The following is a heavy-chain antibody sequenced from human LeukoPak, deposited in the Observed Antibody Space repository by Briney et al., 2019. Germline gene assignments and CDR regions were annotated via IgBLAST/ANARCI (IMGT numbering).Heavy chain of an antibody. D-gene: IGHD7-27*01. J-gene: IGHJ4*02. Sequence: GGSLRLSCVASGFTFSNFAMHCVRQAPGKGLEYVSVISTNGGSTYYANSVKGRFTISRDNSKNTLYFQMGSLRAEDMAVYYCARSLGFPIYYFDYWGQGTLVTVSS. CDR2: ISTNGGST. CDR3: ARSLGFPIYYFDY. CDR1: GFTFSNFA. V-gene: IGHV3-64*01.